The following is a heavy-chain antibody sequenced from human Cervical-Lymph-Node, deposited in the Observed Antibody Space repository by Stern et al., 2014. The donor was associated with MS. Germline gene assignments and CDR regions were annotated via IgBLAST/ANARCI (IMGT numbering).Heavy chain of an antibody. J-gene: IGHJ6*02. D-gene: IGHD3-10*01. CDR1: GGTFNNYG. CDR2: IIPIFGTA. V-gene: IGHV1-69*01. CDR3: ARDEDFGLAHGMDV. Sequence: VQLVESGAEVKKPGSSVKVSCKASGGTFNNYGLSWVRQAPGQGLEGRGGIIPIFGTANYAQSFQGRVTITADESTSTAYMELSSLRAEDTAVYYCARDEDFGLAHGMDVWGQGTTVTVSS.